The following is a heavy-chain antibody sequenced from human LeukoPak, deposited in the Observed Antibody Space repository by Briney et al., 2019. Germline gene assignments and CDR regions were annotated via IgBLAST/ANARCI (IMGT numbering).Heavy chain of an antibody. Sequence: SETLSLTCTVSGGSISSYYWSWIRQPPGKGLEWIGYIYYSGSTNYNPSLKSRVTISVDTSKNQFSLKLSSVTAADTAVYYCARVRQWLDYYYSETYGTDVWGQGTTVTVSS. V-gene: IGHV4-59*01. J-gene: IGHJ6*02. CDR2: IYYSGST. CDR3: ARVRQWLDYYYSETYGTDV. D-gene: IGHD6-19*01. CDR1: GGSISSYY.